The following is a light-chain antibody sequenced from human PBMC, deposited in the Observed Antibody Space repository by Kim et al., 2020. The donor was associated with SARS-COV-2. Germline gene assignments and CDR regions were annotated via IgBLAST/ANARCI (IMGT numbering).Light chain of an antibody. V-gene: IGLV1-51*01. CDR1: SSNIGNNY. CDR3: GTWDSSLSAVV. J-gene: IGLJ3*02. Sequence: QSVLTQPPSVSAAPGQKVTISCSGSSSNIGNNYVSWYQQLPGTAPKLLISGNTERPSGIPDRFSGSKSGTSATLGITGLQTGDEADYYCGTWDSSLSAVVFGGGTQLTVL. CDR2: GNT.